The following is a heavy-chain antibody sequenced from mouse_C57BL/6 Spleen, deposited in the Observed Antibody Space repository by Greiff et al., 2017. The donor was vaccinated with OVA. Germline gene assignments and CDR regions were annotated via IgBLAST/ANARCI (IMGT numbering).Heavy chain of an antibody. CDR1: GYTFTSYW. CDR2: IHPSDSDT. CDR3: AKSSGDYAMDY. V-gene: IGHV1-74*01. J-gene: IGHJ4*01. Sequence: VQMQQFGADLVKPGASVKVSCKASGYTFTSYWMHWVKQRHGQGLEWIGRIHPSDSDTNYNQKFKGKATLTVDKSTSTAYMQLSSLTSEDSAVYYCAKSSGDYAMDYWGQGTSVTVSS. D-gene: IGHD1-1*01.